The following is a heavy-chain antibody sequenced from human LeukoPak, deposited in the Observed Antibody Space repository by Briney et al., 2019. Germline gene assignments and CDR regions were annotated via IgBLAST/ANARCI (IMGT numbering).Heavy chain of an antibody. J-gene: IGHJ4*02. CDR1: GFTFSTYW. V-gene: IGHV3-7*01. D-gene: IGHD6-19*01. CDR3: ARDRGWQTFDY. CDR2: IKVDGSEV. Sequence: GGSLRLSCAASGFTFSTYWMTWVRQVPGKGLERVANIKVDGSEVYYVASVKGRSTISRSNAKNSVYLQMNSLRAEDTAVYYCARDRGWQTFDYWGQGTLVTVSS.